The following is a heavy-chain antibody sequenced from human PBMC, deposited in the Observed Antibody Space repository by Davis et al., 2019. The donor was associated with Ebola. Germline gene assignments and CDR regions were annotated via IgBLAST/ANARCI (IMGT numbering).Heavy chain of an antibody. CDR1: GDTFSSYA. J-gene: IGHJ3*02. V-gene: IGHV1-69*13. CDR3: AREGDHYGSESHRDGFDI. CDR2: ITPIFGTA. Sequence: AASVKVSCKASGDTFSSYAISWVRQAPGQGLEWMGGITPIFGTANYAQKFQGRVTITADESTSTAYMELSSLRSEDTAVYYCAREGDHYGSESHRDGFDIWGRGTMVAVSS. D-gene: IGHD3-10*01.